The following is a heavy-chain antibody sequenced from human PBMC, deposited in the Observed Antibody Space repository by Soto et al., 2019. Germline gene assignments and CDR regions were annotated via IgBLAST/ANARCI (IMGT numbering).Heavy chain of an antibody. D-gene: IGHD2-15*01. J-gene: IGHJ4*02. Sequence: QVPLVQSGAEVKKPGSSVKVSCKASGGTFSSYTISWVRQAPGQGHEWMRRIIPIMGIANYAHKCQGRVTVTADKSPSTAYMELGRVRSEETAVYYYESGHPRVVVAADLVYWGQGNLVTASS. CDR1: GGTFSSYT. CDR3: ESGHPRVVVAADLVY. CDR2: IIPIMGIA. V-gene: IGHV1-69*02.